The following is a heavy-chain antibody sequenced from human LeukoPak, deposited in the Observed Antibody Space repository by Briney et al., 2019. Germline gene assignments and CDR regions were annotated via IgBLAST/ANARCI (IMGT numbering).Heavy chain of an antibody. CDR2: VSGSGGST. CDR3: AKTLGYNYGYVEN. J-gene: IGHJ4*02. CDR1: GFTFSSYA. Sequence: PGGSLRLSCAASGFTFSSYAMNWVRQAPGKGLEWVSGVSGSGGSTYYADSVRGRFTISRDNSKNTLYLQMNSLRAEDTAVYYCAKTLGYNYGYVENWGQGTLVTVSS. D-gene: IGHD5-18*01. V-gene: IGHV3-23*01.